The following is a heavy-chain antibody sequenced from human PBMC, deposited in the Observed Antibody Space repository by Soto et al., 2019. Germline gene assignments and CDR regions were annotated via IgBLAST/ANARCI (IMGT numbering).Heavy chain of an antibody. CDR3: ARQVVVVVASSADAFEI. Sequence: GGSLRLSCAASGFTFSSYGMHLVRQAPGKGLECVAVIWSDGSNKYYADSVKGRFTISRENSKNTLYLQMNSLRAEDTAVYYCARQVVVVVASSADAFEIGGQGTMVTVSS. CDR1: GFTFSSYG. V-gene: IGHV3-33*01. CDR2: IWSDGSNK. J-gene: IGHJ3*02. D-gene: IGHD2-15*01.